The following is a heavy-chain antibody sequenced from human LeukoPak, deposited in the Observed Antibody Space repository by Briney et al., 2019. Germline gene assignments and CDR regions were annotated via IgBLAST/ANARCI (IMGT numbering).Heavy chain of an antibody. CDR3: ARHWAVGGRELDY. J-gene: IGHJ4*02. V-gene: IGHV4-39*01. Sequence: SETLSLTCTVSGGSMSSSSYYWGWIRQPPGKGLEWIGSMFNSGGTYDSPSLKSRVTISLDTSKNQFSLKLTSVTAADTAVYYCARHWAVGGRELDYWGQGILVTVSS. CDR1: GGSMSSSSYY. CDR2: MFNSGGT. D-gene: IGHD2-15*01.